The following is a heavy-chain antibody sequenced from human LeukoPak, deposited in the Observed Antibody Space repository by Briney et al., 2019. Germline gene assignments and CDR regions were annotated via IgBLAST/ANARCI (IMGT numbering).Heavy chain of an antibody. CDR1: GFTFSTYR. D-gene: IGHD3-22*01. Sequence: GGSLRLSCAASGFTFSTYRMHWVRQAPGKGLVWVSRIKSDGSTNYADSVKGRFTISRDNANNTLSLQMNSLRPEDTGVYYCARAPCEIGGYYPEYFRHWGQGTLVTVSS. V-gene: IGHV3-74*01. J-gene: IGHJ1*01. CDR2: IKSDGST. CDR3: ARAPCEIGGYYPEYFRH.